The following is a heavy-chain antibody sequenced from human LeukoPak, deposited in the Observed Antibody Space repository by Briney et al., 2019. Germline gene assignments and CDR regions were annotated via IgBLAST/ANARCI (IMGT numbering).Heavy chain of an antibody. CDR2: MNPNSGNT. CDR1: GYTFTSYD. J-gene: IGHJ6*03. V-gene: IGHV1-8*03. CDR3: ASSPAGYYYYYMDV. D-gene: IGHD2-2*01. Sequence: ASVKVSCKASGYTFTSYDINWVRQATGQGLEWMGWMNPNSGNTGYAQKFQGRVTITRNTSISTAYMELSSLRSEDTAVYYCASSPAGYYYYYMDVWGKGTTVTVSS.